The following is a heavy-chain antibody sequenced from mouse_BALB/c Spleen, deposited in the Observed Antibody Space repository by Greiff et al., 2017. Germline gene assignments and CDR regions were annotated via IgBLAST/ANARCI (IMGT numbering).Heavy chain of an antibody. CDR3: ARQGYYGSPHYAMDY. CDR2: ISSGGSYT. Sequence: EVHLVESGGDLVKPGGSLKLSCAASGFTFSSYGMSWVRQTPDKRLEWVATISSGGSYTYYPDSVKGRFTISRDNAKNTLYLQMSSLKSEDTAMYYCARQGYYGSPHYAMDYWGQGTSVTVSS. D-gene: IGHD1-1*01. CDR1: GFTFSSYG. V-gene: IGHV5-6*01. J-gene: IGHJ4*01.